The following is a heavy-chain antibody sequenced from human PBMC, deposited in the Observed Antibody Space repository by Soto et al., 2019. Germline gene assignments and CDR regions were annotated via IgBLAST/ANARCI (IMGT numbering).Heavy chain of an antibody. CDR3: ARVTGAALNWFDP. D-gene: IGHD6-13*01. CDR1: GGSISSGGYY. CDR2: IYSGGST. Sequence: PSETLSLTCTVSGGSISSGGYYMSWVRQAPGKGLEWVSVIYSGGSTYYADSVKGRFTISRDNSKNTLYLQMNSLRAEDTAVYYCARVTGAALNWFDPWGQGTLVTVSS. V-gene: IGHV3-66*01. J-gene: IGHJ5*02.